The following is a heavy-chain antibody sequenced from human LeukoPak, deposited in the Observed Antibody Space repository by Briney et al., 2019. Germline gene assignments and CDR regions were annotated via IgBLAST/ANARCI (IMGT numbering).Heavy chain of an antibody. CDR1: GGSISSYY. Sequence: SETLSLTCTVSGGSISSYYWSWIRQPPGKGLEWIGYIYYSGGTNYNPSLKSRVTISLDTSKNQFSLKLSSVTAADTAVYYCARSPGGYGYDAFDIWGQGTMVTVSS. D-gene: IGHD3-16*01. V-gene: IGHV4-59*01. CDR2: IYYSGGT. J-gene: IGHJ3*02. CDR3: ARSPGGYGYDAFDI.